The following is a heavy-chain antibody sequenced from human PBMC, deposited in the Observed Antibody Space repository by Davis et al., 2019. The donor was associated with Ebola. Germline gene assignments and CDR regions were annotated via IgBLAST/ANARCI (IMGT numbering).Heavy chain of an antibody. CDR3: ARHPGVVPAAILFDY. CDR2: IDPSDSYT. D-gene: IGHD2-2*02. J-gene: IGHJ4*02. Sequence: GESLKNSCKGSGYSFTSYWISWVRQMPGKGLEWMGRIDPSDSYTNYSPSFQGHVTISADKSISTAYLQWSSLKASDTAMYYCARHPGVVPAAILFDYWGQGTLVTVSS. V-gene: IGHV5-10-1*01. CDR1: GYSFTSYW.